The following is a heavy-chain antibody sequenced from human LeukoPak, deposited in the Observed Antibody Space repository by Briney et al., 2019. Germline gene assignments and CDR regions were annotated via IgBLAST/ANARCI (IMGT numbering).Heavy chain of an antibody. Sequence: GGSVTLSCAPSGFTFSTYNMNWVRQAPGKGLDWVSSISRSSKYIYYADSVKGRFTISRDNAKNALYLQMNSLRAEDTDVYYCARDVGASAPDAFDIWGQGTMVTVSS. J-gene: IGHJ3*02. CDR1: GFTFSTYN. CDR3: ARDVGASAPDAFDI. CDR2: ISRSSKYI. D-gene: IGHD1-26*01. V-gene: IGHV3-21*01.